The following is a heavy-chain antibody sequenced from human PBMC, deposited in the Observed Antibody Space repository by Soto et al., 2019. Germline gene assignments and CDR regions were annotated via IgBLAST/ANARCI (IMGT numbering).Heavy chain of an antibody. Sequence: PGGSLRLSCAASGFTFSSYWMSWVRQAPGKGLEWVANIKQDGSEKYYVDSVKGRSTISRDNAKNSLYLQMNSLRAEDTAVYYCAREGYYDFWSIYYYYMEVWGKGTTVTVSS. CDR3: AREGYYDFWSIYYYYMEV. CDR1: GFTFSSYW. D-gene: IGHD3-3*01. CDR2: IKQDGSEK. J-gene: IGHJ6*03. V-gene: IGHV3-7*01.